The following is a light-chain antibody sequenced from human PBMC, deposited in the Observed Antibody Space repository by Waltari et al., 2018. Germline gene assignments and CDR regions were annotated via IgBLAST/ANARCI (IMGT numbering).Light chain of an antibody. V-gene: IGKV1-5*03. Sequence: DIQMTQSPSTLSASVGDRVTIIYRASQSISTRLAWYKQKPGKAPKLLIDKGSTVERGVPSRFSGGGSGTEFTLTISSLQPDDFATYYCQQYNTYPRTFGQGTKVEIK. J-gene: IGKJ1*01. CDR1: QSISTR. CDR2: KGS. CDR3: QQYNTYPRT.